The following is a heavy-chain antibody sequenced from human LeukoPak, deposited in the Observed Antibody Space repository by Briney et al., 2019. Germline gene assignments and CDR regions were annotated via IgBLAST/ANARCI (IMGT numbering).Heavy chain of an antibody. CDR2: ISSSSSYI. Sequence: GGSLRLSCAASGLTFSSYSMNWVRQAPGKRLEWVSSISSSSSYIYYADSVKGRFTISRDNAKNSLYLQMNSLRAEDTAVYYCARTYGMDVWGQGTTVTVSS. V-gene: IGHV3-21*01. J-gene: IGHJ6*02. CDR1: GLTFSSYS. CDR3: ARTYGMDV.